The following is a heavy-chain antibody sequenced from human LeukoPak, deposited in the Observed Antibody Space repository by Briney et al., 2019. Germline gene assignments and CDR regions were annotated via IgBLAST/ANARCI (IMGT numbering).Heavy chain of an antibody. CDR1: GFTFSSYW. D-gene: IGHD3-16*01. CDR3: ASSMGPLTEY. Sequence: PGGSLRLSCAASGFTFSSYWMNWVRQAPGKGLVWVSRIASDGSSTTYADSVEGRFTISRDNAKNTLYLQMNSLRAEDTAVYYCASSMGPLTEYWGQGTLVTVSS. J-gene: IGHJ4*02. V-gene: IGHV3-74*01. CDR2: IASDGSST.